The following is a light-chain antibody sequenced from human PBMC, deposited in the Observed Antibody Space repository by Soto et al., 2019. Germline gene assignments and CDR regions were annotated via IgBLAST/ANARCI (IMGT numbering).Light chain of an antibody. CDR2: DAS. CDR1: QTVSSSS. CDR3: QQYDNSYT. J-gene: IGKJ2*01. V-gene: IGKV3-20*01. Sequence: EIVLTQSPGTLSLSPGERATLSCRASQTVSSSSLAWYQQKPGQAPRLLIYDASSRATGIPDRFSGSGSGTDFTLTISRLEPEDFAVYYCQQYDNSYTFGQGTKLEIK.